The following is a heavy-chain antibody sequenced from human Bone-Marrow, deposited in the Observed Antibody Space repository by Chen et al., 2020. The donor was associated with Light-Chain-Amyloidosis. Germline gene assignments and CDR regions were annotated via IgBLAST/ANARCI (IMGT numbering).Heavy chain of an antibody. CDR2: IIPMFGRA. CDR1: GGTFNSYD. CDR3: ARDETPIFGVVTYNWFDP. Sequence: QVQLVQSGAEVKKPGFSVKVSCRATGGTFNSYDVSWIRQAPGQGLEWMGWIIPMFGRAHYAQKFQGRVTMTADESTNTAYMELSRLGSEDTAVYYCARDETPIFGVVTYNWFDPWGQGTLVTVSS. D-gene: IGHD3-3*01. V-gene: IGHV1-69*01. J-gene: IGHJ5*02.